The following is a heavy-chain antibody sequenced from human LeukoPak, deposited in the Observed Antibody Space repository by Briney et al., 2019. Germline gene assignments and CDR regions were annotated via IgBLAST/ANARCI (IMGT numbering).Heavy chain of an antibody. J-gene: IGHJ6*02. CDR1: GGSISSYY. CDR2: IYYSGST. V-gene: IGHV4-59*12. Sequence: SETLSLTCTVSGGSISSYYWSWIRQPPGKGLEWIGYIYYSGSTNYNPSLKSRVTISVDTSKNQFSLKVNSVTAADTAVYYCASCQTRKYWYDGMDVWGQGTTVTVSS. CDR3: ASCQTRKYWYDGMDV. D-gene: IGHD2-8*02.